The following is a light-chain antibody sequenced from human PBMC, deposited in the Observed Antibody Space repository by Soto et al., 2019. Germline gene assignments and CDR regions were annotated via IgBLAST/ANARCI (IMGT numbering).Light chain of an antibody. CDR3: CSFAGSATGV. J-gene: IGLJ1*01. CDR2: EVN. CDR1: SSDIGSYNF. V-gene: IGLV2-23*02. Sequence: QSVLTQPASVSGSPGQSIAISCSGASSDIGSYNFVSWYQQHPGKAPKLMISEVNKRPSGISNRFSGSKSGNTASLTISGLQAEDEADYYCCSFAGSATGVFGTGTKVTVL.